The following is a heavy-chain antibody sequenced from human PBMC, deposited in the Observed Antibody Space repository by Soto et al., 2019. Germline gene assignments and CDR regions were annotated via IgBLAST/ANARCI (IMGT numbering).Heavy chain of an antibody. CDR3: ARERSGLQTSDY. CDR2: ISSSSSYI. CDR1: GFTFSTYS. D-gene: IGHD3-10*01. Sequence: GGSLRLSCAASGFTFSTYSMSWVRQAPGKGLEWVSSISSSSSYIYYADSVRGRFTISRDNAKNSLYLQMNSLRAEDTAVYYCARERSGLQTSDYWGQGTLVTVSS. J-gene: IGHJ4*02. V-gene: IGHV3-21*01.